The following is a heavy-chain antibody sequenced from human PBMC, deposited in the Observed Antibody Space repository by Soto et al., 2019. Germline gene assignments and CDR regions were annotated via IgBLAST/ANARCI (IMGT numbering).Heavy chain of an antibody. J-gene: IGHJ4*02. CDR2: INPNSGGT. V-gene: IGHV1-2*02. CDR3: ARDIDMDFVVEVAATAPGY. D-gene: IGHD2-15*01. CDR1: GYTFTGYY. Sequence: ASVKVSCKASGYTFTGYYMHWVRQAPGQGLEWMGWINPNSGGTNYAQKLQGRVTMTRDPSISTAYMELSRLRSDDTAVYYCARDIDMDFVVEVAATAPGYWGQGTLVTVSS.